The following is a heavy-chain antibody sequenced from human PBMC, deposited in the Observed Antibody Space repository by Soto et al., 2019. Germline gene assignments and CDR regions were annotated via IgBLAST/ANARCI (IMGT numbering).Heavy chain of an antibody. V-gene: IGHV1-18*01. J-gene: IGHJ4*02. Sequence: QVHLVQSGAEVKKPGASVKVSCKGSGYDFTTYGITWVRQAPGQGLEWMAWISAHNGNTDYAQKPQGRVTVTRDTSTSTAYMELRSLRSADTAVYYCARGRYGDYWGQGALVTVSS. CDR3: ARGRYGDY. CDR1: GYDFTTYG. D-gene: IGHD1-1*01. CDR2: ISAHNGNT.